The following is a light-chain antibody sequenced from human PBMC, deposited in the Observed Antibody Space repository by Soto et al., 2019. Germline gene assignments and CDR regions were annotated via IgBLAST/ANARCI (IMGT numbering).Light chain of an antibody. J-gene: IGKJ5*01. CDR3: QPRSHWPT. Sequence: EIALTHSLATLSGPPTKRAKHYLRASQSVSSYLAWCQQKPGQAPRLLIYDASNRATGIPARFSGSGSGTDFTLTISSLEPEDFAVYYCQPRSHWPTFGQGTRLEI. CDR2: DAS. CDR1: QSVSSY. V-gene: IGKV3-11*01.